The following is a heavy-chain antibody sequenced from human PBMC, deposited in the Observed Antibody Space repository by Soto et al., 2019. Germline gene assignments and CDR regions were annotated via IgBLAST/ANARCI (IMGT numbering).Heavy chain of an antibody. V-gene: IGHV4-39*01. D-gene: IGHD6-13*01. Sequence: QLQLQESGPGLVKPSETLSLTCTVSGGSISSTNYYWGWIRQPPGKGLEWIGSISYSGSTYYNPSLKSRVTISVDTSRKQFPLKLSSVTAADTAVYYCARRFPYSSNWDFDYWGQGTLVTVSS. CDR2: ISYSGST. CDR3: ARRFPYSSNWDFDY. J-gene: IGHJ4*02. CDR1: GGSISSTNYY.